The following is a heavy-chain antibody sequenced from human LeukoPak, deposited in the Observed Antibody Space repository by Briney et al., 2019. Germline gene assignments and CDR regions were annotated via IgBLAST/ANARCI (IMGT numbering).Heavy chain of an antibody. CDR1: GGSISNTAYY. CDR2: LSYSGSP. J-gene: IGHJ3*02. CDR3: ARRRLNWGAFDI. D-gene: IGHD7-27*01. V-gene: IGHV4-39*01. Sequence: PSETLSLTCTVSGGSISNTAYYWGWIRQPPGKGLEWIGSLSYSGSPYNPSLKSRVTISGDMSKNQFSLKLSSVTAADTAVYYCARRRLNWGAFDIWGQGTMVTVSS.